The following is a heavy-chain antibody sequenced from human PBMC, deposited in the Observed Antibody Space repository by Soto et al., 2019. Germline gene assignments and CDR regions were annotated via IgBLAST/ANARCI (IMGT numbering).Heavy chain of an antibody. Sequence: SETRSLSCAVYGGSFSCYYWSGIRQPPGKGLEWIGEINHSGSTNYNPSLKSRVTISVDTSKNQFSLKLSSVTAADTAVYYCARGGGRMRPFCYFDYWGQGTLVTVYS. CDR3: ARGGGRMRPFCYFDY. CDR2: INHSGST. D-gene: IGHD3-3*01. J-gene: IGHJ4*02. CDR1: GGSFSCYY. V-gene: IGHV4-34*01.